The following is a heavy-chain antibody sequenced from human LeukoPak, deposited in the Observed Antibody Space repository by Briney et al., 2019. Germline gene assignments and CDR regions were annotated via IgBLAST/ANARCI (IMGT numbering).Heavy chain of an antibody. J-gene: IGHJ4*02. CDR2: ISGSGGST. CDR1: GFTFSSYA. D-gene: IGHD2-2*01. Sequence: PGGSLRLSFAASGFTFSSYAMSWVRQAPGKGLEWVSAISGSGGSTYYADSVKGRFTISRDNSKNTLYLQMNSLRAEDTAVYYCASGIVVPAAMGWWGGDFDYWGQGTLVTVSS. V-gene: IGHV3-23*01. CDR3: ASGIVVPAAMGWWGGDFDY.